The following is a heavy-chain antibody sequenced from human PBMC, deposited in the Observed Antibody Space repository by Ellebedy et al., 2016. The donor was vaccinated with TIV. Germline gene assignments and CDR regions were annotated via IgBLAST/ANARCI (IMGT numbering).Heavy chain of an antibody. CDR2: IYYIGTT. D-gene: IGHD3-3*01. J-gene: IGHJ4*02. V-gene: IGHV4-59*08. CDR1: GDSINGYY. Sequence: MPSETLSLTCTVSGDSINGYYWSWIRQPPGTGLEYIGHIYYIGTTNYTPSLKSRVTISVDTSKNQVSLKLRSLTAADTAVYFCARQGPYDFDLDYWGQGILVTVSS. CDR3: ARQGPYDFDLDY.